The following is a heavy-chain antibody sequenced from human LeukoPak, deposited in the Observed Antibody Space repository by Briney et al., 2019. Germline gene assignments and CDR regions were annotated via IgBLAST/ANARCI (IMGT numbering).Heavy chain of an antibody. CDR2: INPSSGST. CDR3: ARETTLTGYSSGLGFNY. V-gene: IGHV1-46*01. Sequence: ASVKVSCKASGYTFTSYYMHWVRQAPGQGVEWVGIINPSSGSTNYAQKFQGRVTMTRDTSTSTVYMEVSSLRSEDTAVYYCARETTLTGYSSGLGFNYWGQGTLATVSS. J-gene: IGHJ4*02. D-gene: IGHD6-19*01. CDR1: GYTFTSYY.